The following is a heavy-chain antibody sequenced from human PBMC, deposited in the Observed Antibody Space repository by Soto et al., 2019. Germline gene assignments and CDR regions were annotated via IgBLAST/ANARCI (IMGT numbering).Heavy chain of an antibody. Sequence: GGSLRLSCAASGFTFSDHYMDWVRQAPGKGLEWVSAITGSGASTYYADSVKGRFSISRDNSKNTLYLQMNSLRAEDTAVYYCAKPGRYCSGGSCYEVLDYWGQGTPVTVS. CDR3: AKPGRYCSGGSCYEVLDY. CDR2: ITGSGAST. V-gene: IGHV3-23*01. J-gene: IGHJ4*02. CDR1: GFTFSDHY. D-gene: IGHD2-15*01.